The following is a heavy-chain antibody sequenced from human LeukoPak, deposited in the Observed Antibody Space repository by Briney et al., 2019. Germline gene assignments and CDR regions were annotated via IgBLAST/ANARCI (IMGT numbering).Heavy chain of an antibody. CDR3: ARDPAGIQLWLGRYFDY. J-gene: IGHJ4*02. D-gene: IGHD5-18*01. CDR2: INSDGSST. CDR1: GFTFSSYW. Sequence: GGSLRLSSAASGFTFSSYWMHWVRQAPGKGLVWVSRINSDGSSTSYADSVKGRFTISRDNAKNTLYLQMNSLRAEDTAVYYCARDPAGIQLWLGRYFDYWGQGTLVTVSS. V-gene: IGHV3-74*01.